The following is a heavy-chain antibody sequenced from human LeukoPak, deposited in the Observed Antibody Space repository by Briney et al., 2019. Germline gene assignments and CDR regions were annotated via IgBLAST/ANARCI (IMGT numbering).Heavy chain of an antibody. D-gene: IGHD4/OR15-4a*01. Sequence: GGSLRLSCAASGFTFSRYWMHWVRQAPGKGLMWVSRISPDGSTTLYADSVKGRFTISRDNAKNSLYLQMNSLRAEDTAVYYCARDEVYGEQYYFDYWGQGTLVTVSS. CDR1: GFTFSRYW. V-gene: IGHV3-74*03. CDR3: ARDEVYGEQYYFDY. CDR2: ISPDGSTT. J-gene: IGHJ4*02.